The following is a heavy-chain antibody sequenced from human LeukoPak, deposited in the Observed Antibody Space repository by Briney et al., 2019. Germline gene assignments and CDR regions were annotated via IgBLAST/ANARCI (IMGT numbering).Heavy chain of an antibody. D-gene: IGHD3-10*01. CDR2: INPNSGGA. CDR3: ARDPLYGSGSYFFDF. CDR1: GYSFTGYY. J-gene: IGHJ4*02. V-gene: IGHV1-2*02. Sequence: ASVKVSCKASGYSFTGYYVHWVRQAPGQGLEWMGWINPNSGGANYVQKFQGRVTMTRDTSISTAYMELSRLRSDDTAVYYCARDPLYGSGSYFFDFWGQGTLVTVSS.